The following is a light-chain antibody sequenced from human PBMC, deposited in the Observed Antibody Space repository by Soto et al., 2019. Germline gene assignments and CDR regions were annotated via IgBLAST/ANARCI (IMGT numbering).Light chain of an antibody. CDR2: GAS. CDR3: QQYGSLSWT. V-gene: IGKV3-20*01. J-gene: IGKJ1*01. CDR1: LNVDSNY. Sequence: VLTQSPATLSLSPGERATLSCRASLNVDSNYLAWYQQKPGQAPRIIIFGASGRATGIPDRFSGSGSGTDFTLTISRLEPEDFAVYYCQQYGSLSWTFGQGTKVDIK.